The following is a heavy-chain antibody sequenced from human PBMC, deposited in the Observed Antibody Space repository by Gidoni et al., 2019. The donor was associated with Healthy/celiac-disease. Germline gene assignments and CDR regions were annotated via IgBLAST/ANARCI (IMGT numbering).Heavy chain of an antibody. J-gene: IGHJ6*02. Sequence: EVQLVESGGGLVKPGGSLRLSCAASGFTFSSYSMNWVRQAPGKGLEWVSSISSSSSYIYYADSVKGRFTISRDNAKNSLYLQMNSLRAEDTAVYYCARDWGPTVTPTRMDVWGQGTTVTVSS. CDR3: ARDWGPTVTPTRMDV. CDR2: ISSSSSYI. CDR1: GFTFSSYS. V-gene: IGHV3-21*01. D-gene: IGHD4-4*01.